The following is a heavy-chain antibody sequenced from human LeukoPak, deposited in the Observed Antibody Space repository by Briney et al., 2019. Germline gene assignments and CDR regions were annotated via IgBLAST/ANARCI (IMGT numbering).Heavy chain of an antibody. CDR1: GFTFSSYA. CDR3: AKDVEGSGWSNWFDP. CDR2: ISGSGGST. J-gene: IGHJ5*02. V-gene: IGHV3-23*01. Sequence: GGSLRLSCAASGFTFSSYAMSWVRQAPGKGLEWVSAISGSGGSTYYADSVKGRFTISRDNSKNTLYLQMNSLRAEDTAVYYCAKDVEGSGWSNWFDPWGQGTLVTVSS. D-gene: IGHD6-19*01.